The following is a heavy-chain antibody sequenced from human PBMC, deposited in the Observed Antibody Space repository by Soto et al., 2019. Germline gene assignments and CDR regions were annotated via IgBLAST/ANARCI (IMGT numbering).Heavy chain of an antibody. Sequence: SETLSLTCAVYGRSFSGYYWSWIRQPPGKGLEWIGEINHSGSTNYNPSLKSRVTISVDTSKNQFSLKLNSVTAADTAVYYCARRAWGFDSWGQGTLVTVS. J-gene: IGHJ5*01. V-gene: IGHV4-34*01. CDR2: INHSGST. D-gene: IGHD7-27*01. CDR1: GRSFSGYY. CDR3: ARRAWGFDS.